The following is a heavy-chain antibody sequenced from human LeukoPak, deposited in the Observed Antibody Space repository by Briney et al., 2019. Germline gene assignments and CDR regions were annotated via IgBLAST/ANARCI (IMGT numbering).Heavy chain of an antibody. V-gene: IGHV4-59*12. CDR3: ARGYYDSSGYYGYALPLGSLLSYYYYYMDV. Sequence: SETLSLTCTVSGGSISSYYWSWIRQPPGKGLEWIGYIYYGGSTNYNPSLKSRVTISVDTSKNQFSLKLSSVTAADTAVYYCARGYYDSSGYYGYALPLGSLLSYYYYYMDVWGKGTTVTVSS. CDR1: GGSISSYY. J-gene: IGHJ6*03. CDR2: IYYGGST. D-gene: IGHD3-22*01.